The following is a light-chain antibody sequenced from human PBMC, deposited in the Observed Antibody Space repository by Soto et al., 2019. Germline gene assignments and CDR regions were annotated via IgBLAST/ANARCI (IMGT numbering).Light chain of an antibody. CDR1: RSDVGTYNL. CDR3: CSYAGDSTFVV. V-gene: IGLV2-23*03. CDR2: EGS. J-gene: IGLJ2*01. Sequence: QSALTQPASVSGSPGQSISISCTGTRSDVGTYNLVSWYQQHPGKAPRLMIYEGSKRPSGVSNRFSGSKSGNTASLTISGLQAEDEADYYCCSYAGDSTFVVFGGGTKLTVL.